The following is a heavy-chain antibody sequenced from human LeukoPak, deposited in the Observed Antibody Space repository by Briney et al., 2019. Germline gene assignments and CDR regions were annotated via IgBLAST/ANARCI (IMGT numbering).Heavy chain of an antibody. CDR2: ISYDGSNK. Sequence: PGGSLRLSCAASGFTFSSYAMHWVRQAPGKGLEWVAVISYDGSNKYYADSVKGRFTISRDNSKNTLYLQMNSLRAEDTAVYYCARVRLFDFEWLSSLDHWGQGTLVTVSS. D-gene: IGHD3-9*01. J-gene: IGHJ4*02. CDR1: GFTFSSYA. V-gene: IGHV3-30*04. CDR3: ARVRLFDFEWLSSLDH.